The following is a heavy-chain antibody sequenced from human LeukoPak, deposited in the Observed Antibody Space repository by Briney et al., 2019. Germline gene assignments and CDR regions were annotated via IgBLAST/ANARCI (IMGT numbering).Heavy chain of an antibody. Sequence: PGGSLRLSCAASGLTFSNAWMSWVCQAPGKGLEWVAVMSNDGSNKYYADAVKGRFTISRDNSKNTLYLQMNSLRAEDTAVYYCARVTAVTTGAFDFWGQGTMVTVSS. V-gene: IGHV3-30*03. CDR2: MSNDGSNK. D-gene: IGHD4-17*01. CDR1: GLTFSNAW. CDR3: ARVTAVTTGAFDF. J-gene: IGHJ3*01.